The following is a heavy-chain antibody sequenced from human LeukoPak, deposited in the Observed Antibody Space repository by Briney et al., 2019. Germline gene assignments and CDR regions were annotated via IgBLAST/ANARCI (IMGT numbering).Heavy chain of an antibody. Sequence: GGSLRLSCAASGFTFSSNYMSWVRQAPGKGLEWVSVIYSGGSTYYSDSVKGGLSISRHNSKNTLYLQMNSLRAEDTAVYYCARIAAAGTDFDYWGQGTLVTVSS. CDR2: IYSGGST. V-gene: IGHV3-53*01. CDR3: ARIAAAGTDFDY. D-gene: IGHD6-13*01. CDR1: GFTFSSNY. J-gene: IGHJ4*02.